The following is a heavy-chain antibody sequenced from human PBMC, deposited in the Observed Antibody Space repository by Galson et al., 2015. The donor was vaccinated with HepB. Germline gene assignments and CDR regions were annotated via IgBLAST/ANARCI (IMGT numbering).Heavy chain of an antibody. CDR1: GFTFSGSA. V-gene: IGHV3-73*01. D-gene: IGHD2-15*01. Sequence: SLRLSCAASGFTFSGSAMHWVRQASGKGLEWVGLIRSKAKNYATAYAASVKGRFTISRDDSTNTAYLQMNSLKTEDTAAYFCTRRVVVAAMGMDGWGQGTTVTVSS. CDR2: IRSKAKNYAT. J-gene: IGHJ6*02. CDR3: TRRVVVAAMGMDG.